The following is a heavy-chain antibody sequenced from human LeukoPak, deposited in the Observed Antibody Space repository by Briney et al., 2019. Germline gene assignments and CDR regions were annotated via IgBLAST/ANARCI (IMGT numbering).Heavy chain of an antibody. Sequence: ASVKVSGKVSGYTVTELSMNWVRQAPGQGLEWRGGFEPEDGETIYAQKIQGRVTMTEDTSTDTASMEQRSLTPEHTAVYYCETNYDILTGYYRGWFDPWGQGTLVTVSS. D-gene: IGHD3-9*01. CDR3: ETNYDILTGYYRGWFDP. V-gene: IGHV1-24*01. CDR1: GYTVTELS. CDR2: FEPEDGET. J-gene: IGHJ5*02.